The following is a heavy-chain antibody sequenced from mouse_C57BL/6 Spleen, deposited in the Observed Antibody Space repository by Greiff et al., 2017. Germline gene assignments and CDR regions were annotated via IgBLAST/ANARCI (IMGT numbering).Heavy chain of an antibody. CDR3: AHYYGSSYWYFDV. Sequence: VQLKQSGAELVKPGASVKLSCTASGFNIKDYYMHWVKQRTEQGLEWIGRIDPEDGETKYAPKFQGKATITADTSSNTAYLQLSSLTSEDTAVYYCAHYYGSSYWYFDVWGTGTTVTVSS. D-gene: IGHD1-1*01. V-gene: IGHV14-2*01. J-gene: IGHJ1*03. CDR2: IDPEDGET. CDR1: GFNIKDYY.